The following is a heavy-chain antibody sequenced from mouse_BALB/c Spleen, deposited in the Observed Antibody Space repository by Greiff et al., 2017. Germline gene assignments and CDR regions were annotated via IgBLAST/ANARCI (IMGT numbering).Heavy chain of an antibody. CDR2: ISSGGST. V-gene: IGHV5-6-5*01. J-gene: IGHJ3*01. CDR3: ASRYYYGSSYVAWFAY. Sequence: VESGGGLVKPGGSLKLSCAASGFTFSSYAMSWVRQTPEKRLEWVASISSGGSTYYPDSVKGRFTISRDNARNILYLQMSSLRSEDTAMYYCASRYYYGSSYVAWFAYWGQGTLVTVSA. D-gene: IGHD1-1*01. CDR1: GFTFSSYA.